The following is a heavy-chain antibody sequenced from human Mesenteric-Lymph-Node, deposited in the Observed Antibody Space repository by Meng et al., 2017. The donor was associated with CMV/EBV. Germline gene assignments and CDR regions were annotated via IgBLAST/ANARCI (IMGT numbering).Heavy chain of an antibody. D-gene: IGHD2/OR15-2a*01. CDR1: GGSFSGYY. Sequence: QVPLQQWGAGRLKPSATLSLPCAVYGGSFSGYYWSWIRQPPGKGLEWIGEINHSGSTNYNPSLKNRVTILLETSKNQFSLKLNSVTTADTAVYYCAKSRSSTPGIVDDWGQGTLVTVSS. CDR2: INHSGST. V-gene: IGHV4-34*01. CDR3: AKSRSSTPGIVDD. J-gene: IGHJ4*02.